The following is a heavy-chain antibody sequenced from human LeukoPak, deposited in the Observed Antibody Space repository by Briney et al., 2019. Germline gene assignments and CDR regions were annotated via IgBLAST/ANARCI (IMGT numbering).Heavy chain of an antibody. V-gene: IGHV4-34*01. CDR3: ARYGISSGYYGDY. CDR1: GGSFSGYY. J-gene: IGHJ4*02. CDR2: INHSGST. Sequence: SETLSLTCAVYGGSFSGYYWSWIRQPPGKGLEWIGEINHSGSTNYNPSLKSRVTISVDTSKNQFSLKLSSVTAADTAVYYCARYGISSGYYGDYWGQGTLVTVSS. D-gene: IGHD3-22*01.